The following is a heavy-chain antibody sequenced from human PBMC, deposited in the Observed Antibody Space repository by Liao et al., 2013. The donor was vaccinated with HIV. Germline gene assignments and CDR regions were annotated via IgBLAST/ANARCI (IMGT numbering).Heavy chain of an antibody. D-gene: IGHD3-22*01. CDR1: GGSIIYGGYS. V-gene: IGHV4-30-2*06. J-gene: IGHJ3*02. Sequence: QVQLQESGPGLVKPSETLSLTCAVSGGSIIYGGYSWSWIRQSPGKGLEWIGYFYHSGTTYYSPSLKSRVSISVDMSNNHFSLKLRSVTAADTAVYYCARAVSSDNYHDAFDTWGQGTMVTVSS. CDR3: ARAVSSDNYHDAFDT. CDR2: FYHSGTT.